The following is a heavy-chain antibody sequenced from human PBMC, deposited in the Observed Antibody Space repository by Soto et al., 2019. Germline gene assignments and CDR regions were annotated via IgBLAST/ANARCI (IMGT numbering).Heavy chain of an antibody. J-gene: IGHJ4*02. CDR3: AREDCISTSCKGY. CDR2: IYYSGST. Sequence: QVQLQESGPGLVKPSQTLSLTCTVSGGSISRGDYYWSWIRQPPGKGLEWIGYIYYSGSTYYNPSLKSRVTISVDTSKNQFSLKLSSVTAADTAVYYCAREDCISTSCKGYWGQGTLVTVSS. CDR1: GGSISRGDYY. D-gene: IGHD2-2*01. V-gene: IGHV4-30-4*01.